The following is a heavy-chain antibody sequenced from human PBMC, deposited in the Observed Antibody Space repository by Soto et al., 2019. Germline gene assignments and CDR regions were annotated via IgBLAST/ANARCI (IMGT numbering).Heavy chain of an antibody. CDR3: AREGYSYNGMDV. D-gene: IGHD5-18*01. Sequence: QVQLQESGPGLVKPSQTLSLTCTVSGVSISTGDYYWSWIRQHPGKGLEWIGYIYYSGSSYYNPSLKSRVTSSLATSKNQFSLKLTSVTAADTAVYYCAREGYSYNGMDVWGQGTTVTVSS. CDR2: IYYSGSS. V-gene: IGHV4-31*03. CDR1: GVSISTGDYY. J-gene: IGHJ6*02.